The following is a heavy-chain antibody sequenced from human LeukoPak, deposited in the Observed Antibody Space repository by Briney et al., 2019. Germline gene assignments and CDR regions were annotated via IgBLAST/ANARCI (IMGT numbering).Heavy chain of an antibody. CDR1: GGSISSYY. J-gene: IGHJ4*02. D-gene: IGHD3-10*01. V-gene: IGHV4-59*12. CDR3: ARVRGSGSYSYYFDY. CDR2: IYYSGST. Sequence: SETLSLTCTVSGGSISSYYWSWIRQPPGKGLEWIGYIYYSGSTNYNPSLKSRVTISVDTSKNQFSLKLSSVTAADTAVYHCARVRGSGSYSYYFDYWGQGTLVTVSS.